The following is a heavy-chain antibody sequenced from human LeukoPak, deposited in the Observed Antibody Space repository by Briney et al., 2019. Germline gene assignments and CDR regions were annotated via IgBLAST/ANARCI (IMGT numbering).Heavy chain of an antibody. Sequence: GGSLRLSCAASGFTFSSYAMSWVRQAPGKGLEWVSAISGSGGSTYYADSVKGRFTISRDNSKNTLYLQMNSLRAEDTAVYYCAKDRDRVGQWLAKTRTGIDYWGQGTLVTVSS. V-gene: IGHV3-23*01. CDR1: GFTFSSYA. CDR3: AKDRDRVGQWLAKTRTGIDY. J-gene: IGHJ4*02. D-gene: IGHD6-19*01. CDR2: ISGSGGST.